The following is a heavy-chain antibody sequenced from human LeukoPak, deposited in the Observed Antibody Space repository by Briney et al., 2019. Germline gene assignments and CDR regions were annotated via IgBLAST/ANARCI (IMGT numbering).Heavy chain of an antibody. CDR2: ISSSSSYI. Sequence: GSLRLSCAASGFTFSSYSMNWVRQAPGKGLEWVSSISSSSSYIYYADSVKGRFTISRDNAKNSLYLQMNSLRAEDTAVYYCAKEPTFGGGMYFDYWGQGTLVTVSS. J-gene: IGHJ4*02. D-gene: IGHD3-16*01. CDR1: GFTFSSYS. CDR3: AKEPTFGGGMYFDY. V-gene: IGHV3-21*04.